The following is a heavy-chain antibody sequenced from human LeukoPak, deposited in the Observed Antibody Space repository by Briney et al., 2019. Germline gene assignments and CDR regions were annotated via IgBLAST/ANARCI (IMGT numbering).Heavy chain of an antibody. J-gene: IGHJ4*02. V-gene: IGHV3-30*04. CDR3: GRDFSAVFDY. D-gene: IGHD2-2*01. CDR1: GFTFSSYA. Sequence: PGRSLRLSCAASGFTFSSYAMHWVRQAPGKGLEWVAVISYDGSNKYYADSVKGRFTISRDNSKNTLYLQMNSLRAEDTAVYYCGRDFSAVFDYWGQGPLVTVSS. CDR2: ISYDGSNK.